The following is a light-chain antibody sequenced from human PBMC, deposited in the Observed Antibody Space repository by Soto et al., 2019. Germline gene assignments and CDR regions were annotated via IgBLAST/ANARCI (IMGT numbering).Light chain of an antibody. CDR2: DVS. V-gene: IGLV2-14*03. CDR3: TSYTSTNTQL. CDR1: SSDVGGYNF. J-gene: IGLJ2*01. Sequence: QSALTQPASVSGSPGQSITISCTGTSSDVGGYNFVSWYQQHPGKAPKLMIYDVSNRPSGVSNRFSGSKSGNTASLTISGLLAEDEADYYCTSYTSTNTQLFGGGTQLTVL.